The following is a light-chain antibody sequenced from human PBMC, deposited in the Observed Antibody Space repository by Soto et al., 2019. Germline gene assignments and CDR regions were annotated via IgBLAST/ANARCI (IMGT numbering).Light chain of an antibody. CDR1: QSVSSN. CDR2: GAS. CDR3: QQYNNWPPWT. J-gene: IGKJ1*01. V-gene: IGKV3-15*01. Sequence: EIVMTQSPATLSVSLGERATLSCRASQSVSSNLAWYQQKPGQAPRLLIYGASTRATGIPARFSGSGSGTEFTLTISSLQSEDFAVYCCQQYNNWPPWTFGQGTKVELK.